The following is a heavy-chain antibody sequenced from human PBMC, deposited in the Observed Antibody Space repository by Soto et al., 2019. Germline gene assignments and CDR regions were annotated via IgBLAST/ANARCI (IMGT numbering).Heavy chain of an antibody. J-gene: IGHJ4*02. CDR3: ARDQSLTLGVPDY. V-gene: IGHV1-69*13. D-gene: IGHD3-16*01. Sequence: ASVKVSCKASGGTFSSYAISWVRQAPGQGLEWMGGIIPIFGTANYAQKFQGRVTITADESTSTAYMELSSLRSEDTAVYYCARDQSLTLGVPDYWGQGTLVTVSS. CDR1: GGTFSSYA. CDR2: IIPIFGTA.